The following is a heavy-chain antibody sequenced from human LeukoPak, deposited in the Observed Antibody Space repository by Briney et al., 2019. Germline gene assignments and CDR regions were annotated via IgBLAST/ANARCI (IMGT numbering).Heavy chain of an antibody. V-gene: IGHV3-21*01. CDR1: GFTFSSYS. J-gene: IGHJ5*02. CDR2: ISSSNSYI. Sequence: PGGSLRLSCAASGFTFSSYSMDWVRQAPGKGLEWVSSISSSNSYIYYADSVKGRFTISRDNAKKSLYLQMNSLRAEDTAVYYCAREEIRGGENNWFDPWGQGTLVTVSS. D-gene: IGHD2-21*01. CDR3: AREEIRGGENNWFDP.